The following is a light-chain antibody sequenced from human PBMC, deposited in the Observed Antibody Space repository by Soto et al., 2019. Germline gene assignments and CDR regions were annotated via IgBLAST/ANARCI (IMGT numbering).Light chain of an antibody. Sequence: EIVLTQSPGTLSLSLGDRATLSCRASQSVKNNYLVWYQQKVGQAPRLLMSGASSRATGIPDRFSGSGSGTDFTLTISRLEPEDFAVYYCQQYGSSPTFGQGTRLEIK. V-gene: IGKV3-20*01. CDR2: GAS. J-gene: IGKJ5*01. CDR1: QSVKNNY. CDR3: QQYGSSPT.